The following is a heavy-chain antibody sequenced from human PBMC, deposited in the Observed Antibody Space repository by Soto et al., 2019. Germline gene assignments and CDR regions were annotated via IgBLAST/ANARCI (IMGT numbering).Heavy chain of an antibody. Sequence: ASVKVSCKASGYTFRTYSISWVRQAPGQGLEWMGWISIDNGNTNYAQKLQGRVTMTTDTSTSTAYMELRSLRSDDTAVYYCAASNYYDSSGNLNFDYWGQGTLVTVSS. D-gene: IGHD3-22*01. CDR1: GYTFRTYS. J-gene: IGHJ4*02. CDR2: ISIDNGNT. V-gene: IGHV1-18*01. CDR3: AASNYYDSSGNLNFDY.